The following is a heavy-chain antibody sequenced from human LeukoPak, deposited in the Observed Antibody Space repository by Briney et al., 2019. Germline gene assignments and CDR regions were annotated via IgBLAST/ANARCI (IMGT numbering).Heavy chain of an antibody. V-gene: IGHV4-59*12. CDR2: IYYSGST. Sequence: PSETLSLTCTVSGASISSYYWSWIRQPPGKGLEWVGYIYYSGSTYYNPSLKSRVTISVDTSKNQFSLKLSSVTAADTAVYYCARDGGPSSSWYYWGQGTLVTVSS. D-gene: IGHD6-13*01. CDR1: GASISSYY. CDR3: ARDGGPSSSWYY. J-gene: IGHJ4*02.